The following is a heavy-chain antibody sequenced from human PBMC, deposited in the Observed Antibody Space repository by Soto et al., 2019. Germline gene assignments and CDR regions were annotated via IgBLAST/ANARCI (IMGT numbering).Heavy chain of an antibody. CDR3: ARVEGYSSSWYKSWFDP. J-gene: IGHJ5*02. CDR2: INHSGST. V-gene: IGHV4-34*01. CDR1: GGSFSGYY. D-gene: IGHD6-13*01. Sequence: PSETLSLTCAVYGGSFSGYYWSWIRQPPGKGLEWIGEINHSGSTNYNPSLKSRVTISVDTSKNQFSLKLSSVTAADTAVYYCARVEGYSSSWYKSWFDPWGQGTLVTVPQ.